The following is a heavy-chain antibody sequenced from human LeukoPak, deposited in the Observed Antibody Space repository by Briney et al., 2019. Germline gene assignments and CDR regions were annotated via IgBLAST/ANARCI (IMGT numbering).Heavy chain of an antibody. J-gene: IGHJ4*02. CDR1: GFTFSNYG. CDR3: ERDPSEYEYNRGWYRDF. V-gene: IGHV3-23*01. CDR2: RADET. Sequence: HSGGSLRLSFAAPGFTFSNYGMAWFRQAPGKGLEWVSTRADETHYADSAKGRFTISRDNSKSTLALQMTSLRVDDTAVYYCERDPSEYEYNRGWYRDFWGQGSQVIVSS. D-gene: IGHD6-19*01.